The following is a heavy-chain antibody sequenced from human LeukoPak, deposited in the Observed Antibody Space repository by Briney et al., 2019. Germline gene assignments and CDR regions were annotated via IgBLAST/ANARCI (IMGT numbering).Heavy chain of an antibody. J-gene: IGHJ3*02. CDR2: ISSSSNT. CDR3: ASGAVSYAFDI. Sequence: GGSLRLSCAASGLTFSSYTMRWVRQAPGKGLEWVSSISSSSNTHYADSVKGRFTISRDNAKNSLYLQMNSLRGEDTAVYYCASGAVSYAFDIWGQGTMVTVSS. V-gene: IGHV3-21*01. D-gene: IGHD4/OR15-4a*01. CDR1: GLTFSSYT.